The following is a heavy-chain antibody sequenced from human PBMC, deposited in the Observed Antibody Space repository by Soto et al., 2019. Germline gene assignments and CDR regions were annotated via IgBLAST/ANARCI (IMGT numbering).Heavy chain of an antibody. CDR3: ARGTPRYYYDSSGYYLH. V-gene: IGHV1-69*13. CDR1: GGTFSSYA. CDR2: IIPIFGTA. J-gene: IGHJ1*01. D-gene: IGHD3-22*01. Sequence: SVKVSCKASGGTFSSYAISWVRQAPGQGLEWMGGIIPIFGTANYAQKFQGRVTITADESTSTAYMELSSLRSEDTAVYYCARGTPRYYYDSSGYYLHWGQGTLVTVS.